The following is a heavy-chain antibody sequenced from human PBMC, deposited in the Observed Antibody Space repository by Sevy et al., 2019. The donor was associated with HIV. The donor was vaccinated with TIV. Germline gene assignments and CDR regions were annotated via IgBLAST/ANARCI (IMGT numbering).Heavy chain of an antibody. CDR2: IYSDGRT. CDR1: GLSVSDNY. D-gene: IGHD3-22*01. Sequence: GGSLRLSCAASGLSVSDNYMNWVRQAPGKGLELVSVIYSDGRTYYADSVKGRLTISRDNSKNTLYLHMNNLRPEDTAVYYCARYRYYDASGYYYYYYGMDVWGQGTTVTVSS. J-gene: IGHJ6*02. CDR3: ARYRYYDASGYYYYYYGMDV. V-gene: IGHV3-66*01.